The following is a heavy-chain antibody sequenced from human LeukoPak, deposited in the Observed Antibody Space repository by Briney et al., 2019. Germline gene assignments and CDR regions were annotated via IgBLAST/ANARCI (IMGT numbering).Heavy chain of an antibody. CDR1: GYTFTSYG. V-gene: IGHV1-18*01. D-gene: IGHD2-8*01. Sequence: ASVKVSCKASGYTFTSYGISWVRQAPGQGLEWMGWISAYNGNTNYAQKLQGRVTMTTDTSTSTAYMELRSLRSDDTAVYYCERDGDIVLMVYEDWFDPWGQGTLVTVSS. CDR3: ERDGDIVLMVYEDWFDP. CDR2: ISAYNGNT. J-gene: IGHJ5*02.